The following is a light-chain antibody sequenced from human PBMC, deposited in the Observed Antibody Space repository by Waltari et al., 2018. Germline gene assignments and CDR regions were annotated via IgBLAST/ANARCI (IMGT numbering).Light chain of an antibody. CDR2: DAS. CDR1: QSVARF. Sequence: EIVLAQSPATLSLSPGERAALSCRASQSVARFLAWYQHKPGQAPRHIIYDASTRATGIPARFSGSGSGTDFTLTISSLEPEDFAVYYCQQRFNWHLTFGGGIEVEIK. J-gene: IGKJ4*01. CDR3: QQRFNWHLT. V-gene: IGKV3-11*01.